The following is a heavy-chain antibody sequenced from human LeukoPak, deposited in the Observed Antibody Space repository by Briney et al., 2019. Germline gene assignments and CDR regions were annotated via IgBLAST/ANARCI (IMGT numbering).Heavy chain of an antibody. Sequence: GGSLRLSCTASGFTFSTYRINWVRQSPGKGLVLVALINGDGSTTTHADSVKGRFTISRDNAKNTAYLQMNSLRDEDTAVYFCARDYAGSPDYWGQGTLVTVSA. V-gene: IGHV3-74*03. D-gene: IGHD3-10*01. CDR2: INGDGSTT. CDR3: ARDYAGSPDY. J-gene: IGHJ4*02. CDR1: GFTFSTYR.